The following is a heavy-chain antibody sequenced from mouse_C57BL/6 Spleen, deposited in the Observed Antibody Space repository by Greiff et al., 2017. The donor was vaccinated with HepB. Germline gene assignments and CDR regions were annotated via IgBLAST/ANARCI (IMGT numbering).Heavy chain of an antibody. D-gene: IGHD1-1*01. CDR3: ARPYYGSSSFAY. CDR2: ISSGSSTI. CDR1: GFTFSDYG. J-gene: IGHJ3*01. V-gene: IGHV5-17*01. Sequence: EVKVEESGGGLVKPGGSLKLSCAASGFTFSDYGMHWVRQAPEKGLEWVAYISSGSSTIYYADTVKGRFTISRDNAKNTLFLQMTSLRSEDTAMYYCARPYYGSSSFAYWGQGTLVTVSA.